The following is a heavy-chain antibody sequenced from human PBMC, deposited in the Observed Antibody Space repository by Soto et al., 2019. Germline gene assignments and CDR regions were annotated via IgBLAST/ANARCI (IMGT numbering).Heavy chain of an antibody. Sequence: EVQLVESGGGLVQPGGSLRLSCAASGFTFSRDWMHWVRQSPGKGLVWVSRIKGDGTITNYADSVKGRFTTSRDNAKNTVYLQLNSLTTEDTAVYYCARGGLGNYYYDYWGQGTLVTVSS. D-gene: IGHD3-10*01. CDR2: IKGDGTIT. V-gene: IGHV3-74*01. CDR3: ARGGLGNYYYDY. CDR1: GFTFSRDW. J-gene: IGHJ4*02.